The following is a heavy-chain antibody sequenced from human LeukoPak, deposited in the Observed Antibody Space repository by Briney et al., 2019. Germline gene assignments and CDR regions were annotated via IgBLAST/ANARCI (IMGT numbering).Heavy chain of an antibody. CDR1: GFTFSSYS. CDR2: ISSSSSYI. CDR3: ARDRSSVVRGVPLDY. J-gene: IGHJ4*02. V-gene: IGHV3-21*01. D-gene: IGHD3-10*01. Sequence: GGSLRLSCAASGFTFSSYSMNWVRQAPGKGLEWVSSISSSSSYIYYADSVKGRFTISRDNAKNSLYLQMNSLRAEDTAVYYCARDRSSVVRGVPLDYWGQGTLVTVSS.